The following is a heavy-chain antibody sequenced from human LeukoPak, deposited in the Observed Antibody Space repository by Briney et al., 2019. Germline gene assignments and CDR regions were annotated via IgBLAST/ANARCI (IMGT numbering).Heavy chain of an antibody. D-gene: IGHD4-17*01. CDR3: ASGGDYGDYEYYFDY. CDR1: GFTVSSNE. J-gene: IGHJ4*02. CDR2: MYSGGSA. V-gene: IGHV3-53*01. Sequence: GGSLRLSCAASGFTVSSNEMSWVRQAPGKGLEWVSVMYSGGSAYYADSVKGRFTFSRDNSKNTLYLQMNSLRAEDTAVYYCASGGDYGDYEYYFDYWGQGTLVTVSS.